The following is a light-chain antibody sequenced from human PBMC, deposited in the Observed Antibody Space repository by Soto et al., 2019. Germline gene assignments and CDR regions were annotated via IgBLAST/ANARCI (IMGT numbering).Light chain of an antibody. CDR3: PQRYSWHPMYT. CDR2: DAS. Sequence: VLTQSPATLSLSPGERATLSCRASQSVTNSLVWYPQRPGQAPRLLIYDASKRATGIPARFSGSGSGTDFTLTISSIEPEDFALDYCPQRYSWHPMYTFGQGTKLEIK. J-gene: IGKJ2*01. CDR1: QSVTNS. V-gene: IGKV3-11*01.